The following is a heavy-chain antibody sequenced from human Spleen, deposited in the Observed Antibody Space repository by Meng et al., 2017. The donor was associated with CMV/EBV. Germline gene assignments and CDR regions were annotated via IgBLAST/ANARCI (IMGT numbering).Heavy chain of an antibody. CDR2: IIPIFGTA. V-gene: IGHV1-69*05. J-gene: IGHJ5*02. Sequence: SVKVSCKASGYTFTSYYMHWVRQAPGQGLEWMGGIIPIFGTANYAQKFQGRVTITTDESTSTAYMELSSLRSEDTAVYYCARESVDYDFWSGDGFDPWGQGTLVTVSS. CDR1: GYTFTSYY. D-gene: IGHD3-3*01. CDR3: ARESVDYDFWSGDGFDP.